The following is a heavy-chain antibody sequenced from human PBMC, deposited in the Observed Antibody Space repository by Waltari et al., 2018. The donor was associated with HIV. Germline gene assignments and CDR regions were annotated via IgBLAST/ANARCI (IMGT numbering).Heavy chain of an antibody. V-gene: IGHV1-69*01. D-gene: IGHD1-26*01. CDR3: ARGSPGANGHFDY. Sequence: QVQLVQSGTEVKKPGSSVKVSCTASGGTFSRYAISWVRQAPGQGLEWMGGIIPIFGTANYAQKFQGRVTITADESTSTAHMEVSSLRSEDTAVYYCARGSPGANGHFDYWGQGTLVTVSS. CDR2: IIPIFGTA. CDR1: GGTFSRYA. J-gene: IGHJ4*02.